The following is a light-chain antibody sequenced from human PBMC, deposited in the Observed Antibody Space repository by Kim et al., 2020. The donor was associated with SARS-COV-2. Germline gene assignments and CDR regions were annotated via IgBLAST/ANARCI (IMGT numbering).Light chain of an antibody. V-gene: IGKV1-27*01. CDR3: QTYNTAPDT. Sequence: ASVGVRVTSTCRASQGISSYLAWYQQKPGKAPRLLIYAASTLPSGVPSRFSGSGSGTDFTLTISSLRPEDAASYYCQTYNTAPDTFGGGTKVDIK. CDR2: AAS. J-gene: IGKJ4*01. CDR1: QGISSY.